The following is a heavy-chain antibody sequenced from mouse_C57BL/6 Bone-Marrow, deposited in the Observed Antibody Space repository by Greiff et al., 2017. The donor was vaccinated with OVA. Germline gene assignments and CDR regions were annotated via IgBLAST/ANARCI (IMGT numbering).Heavy chain of an antibody. CDR3: ARSDYDYFDY. J-gene: IGHJ2*01. Sequence: EVQLVESGGGLVKPGGSLKLSCAASGFTFSDYGMHWVRQAPEKGLAWVAYLSSGSSTIYYADTVKGRFTISRDNAKNTLFLQMTSLRAEDTAMYYCARSDYDYFDYWGQGTTLTVSS. CDR2: LSSGSSTI. CDR1: GFTFSDYG. D-gene: IGHD2-4*01. V-gene: IGHV5-17*01.